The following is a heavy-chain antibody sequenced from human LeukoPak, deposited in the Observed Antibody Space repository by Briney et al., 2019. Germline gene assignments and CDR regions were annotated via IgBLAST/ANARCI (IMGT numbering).Heavy chain of an antibody. CDR2: IYYSGST. CDR3: ARRTAYYGDYGVDY. CDR1: GGSISSYY. Sequence: SETLSLTCTVSGGSISSYYGSWIRQPPGKGLEWIGYIYYSGSTNYNPSLKSRVTISVDTSKNQFSLKLSSVTAADTAVYYCARRTAYYGDYGVDYWGQGTLVTVSS. J-gene: IGHJ4*02. D-gene: IGHD4-17*01. V-gene: IGHV4-59*08.